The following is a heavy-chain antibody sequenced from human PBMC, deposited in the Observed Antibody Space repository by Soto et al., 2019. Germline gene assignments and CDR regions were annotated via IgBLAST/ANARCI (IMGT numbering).Heavy chain of an antibody. CDR1: GGSVSSDAYY. J-gene: IGHJ4*02. Sequence: QVQLQESAPGLVKPSGTLSLTCSVSGGSVSSDAYYWSWIRQPPGKTLEWIGFILSGGGTSTNPSLRTRLSISVDMSRNQFSLRLTSVTASDTGVYFCAKGFSSGWYVDSWGRGTLVTVSS. V-gene: IGHV4-61*08. CDR3: AKGFSSGWYVDS. D-gene: IGHD6-19*01. CDR2: ILSGGGT.